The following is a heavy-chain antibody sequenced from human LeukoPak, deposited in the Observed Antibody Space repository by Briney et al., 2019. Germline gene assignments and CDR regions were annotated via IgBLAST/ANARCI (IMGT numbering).Heavy chain of an antibody. CDR2: IYTSGST. J-gene: IGHJ4*02. CDR3: ARGVAVAGLFDY. D-gene: IGHD6-19*01. V-gene: IGHV4-61*02. Sequence: SETLSLTCTVSGGSISSSSYYWGWIRQPAGKGLEWIGRIYTSGSTNYNPSLKSRVTMSVDTSKNQFSLKLSPVTAADTAVYYCARGVAVAGLFDYWGQGTLVTVSS. CDR1: GGSISSSSYY.